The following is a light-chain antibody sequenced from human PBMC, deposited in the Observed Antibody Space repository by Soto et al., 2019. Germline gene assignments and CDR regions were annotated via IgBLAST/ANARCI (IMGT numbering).Light chain of an antibody. V-gene: IGLV2-14*01. CDR1: SSDVGGYNY. CDR3: SSYTSSTTLSVV. CDR2: GVT. J-gene: IGLJ2*01. Sequence: QSALTQPASMSGSPGQSITISCTGTSSDVGGYNYVSWYQQHPGKAPKLMIYGVTNRPSGVSNRFSGSKSGNTASLTISGLQAEDEAEYYCSSYTSSTTLSVVFGGGTKLTVL.